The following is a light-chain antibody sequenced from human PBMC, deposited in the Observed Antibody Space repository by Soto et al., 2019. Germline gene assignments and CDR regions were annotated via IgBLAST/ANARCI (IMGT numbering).Light chain of an antibody. Sequence: QSVLTQSSSASASLGSSVKLTCTLSSGHSSYIIAWHQQQPGKAPRYLMKLEGSGSYNKGSGVPDRFSGSSSGADRYLTISKLQSEDEADYYCETWDSNTRVFGTGTKVTV. V-gene: IGLV4-60*03. CDR3: ETWDSNTRV. CDR2: LEGSGSY. CDR1: SGHSSYI. J-gene: IGLJ1*01.